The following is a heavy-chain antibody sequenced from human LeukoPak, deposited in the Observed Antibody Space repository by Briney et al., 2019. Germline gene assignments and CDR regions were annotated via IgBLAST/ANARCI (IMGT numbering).Heavy chain of an antibody. CDR2: IYYSGST. CDR3: ARHPYYGSGSYHGAWFDP. CDR1: GDSISSYY. J-gene: IGHJ5*02. V-gene: IGHV4-39*01. D-gene: IGHD3-10*01. Sequence: KSSETLSLTCTVSGDSISSYYWGWIRQPPGKGLEWIGSIYYSGSTYYNPSLKSRVTISVDTSKNQFSLKLSSVTAADTAVYYCARHPYYGSGSYHGAWFDPWGQGTLATVSS.